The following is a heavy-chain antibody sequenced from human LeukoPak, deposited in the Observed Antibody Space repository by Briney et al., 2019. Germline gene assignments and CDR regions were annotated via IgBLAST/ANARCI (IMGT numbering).Heavy chain of an antibody. CDR2: ISESGDNT. D-gene: IGHD6-13*01. CDR1: GFTFSSYA. V-gene: IGHV3-23*01. CDR3: AKAAAAPGFDF. J-gene: IGHJ4*02. Sequence: GGSLRLSCAASGFTFSSYAMSWVRQAPGKGLEWVSAISESGDNTYYADSVKGRFTISRDTSKNTIYLQMNSLRAEDTALYYWAKAAAAPGFDFWGQGTLVTVSS.